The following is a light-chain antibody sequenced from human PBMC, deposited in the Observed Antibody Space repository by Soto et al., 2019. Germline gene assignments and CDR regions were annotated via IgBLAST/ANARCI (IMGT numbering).Light chain of an antibody. V-gene: IGKV3-11*01. CDR1: QSVTGN. CDR3: QQRGTWPPLFA. J-gene: IGKJ3*01. CDR2: DAS. Sequence: EIVLTQSPATLSLSPGERATLSCRASQSVTGNFAWYQQKPGQAPRLLIYDASKRATGVPARFSGSGSGTDFSLTISSLEPEDFAVYYCQQRGTWPPLFAFGPGTRVDI.